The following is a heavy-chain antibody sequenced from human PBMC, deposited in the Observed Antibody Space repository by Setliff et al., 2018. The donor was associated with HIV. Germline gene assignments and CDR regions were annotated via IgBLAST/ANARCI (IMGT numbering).Heavy chain of an antibody. V-gene: IGHV1-18*04. J-gene: IGHJ6*02. Sequence: ASVKVSCKASGYTFTTYGISWVRQSPGHGLEWMGWISHNFGHTKYAQKLQDRVTITTDTSTSTAYMELRSLRSDDTAVYFCARLGSGWSDSYYYAMDIWGQGTTVTVS. D-gene: IGHD6-19*01. CDR3: ARLGSGWSDSYYYAMDI. CDR1: GYTFTTYG. CDR2: ISHNFGHT.